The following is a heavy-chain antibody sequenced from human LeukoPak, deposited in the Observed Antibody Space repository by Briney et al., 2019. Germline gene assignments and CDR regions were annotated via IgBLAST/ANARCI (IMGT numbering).Heavy chain of an antibody. J-gene: IGHJ6*02. D-gene: IGHD4-17*01. CDR2: INHSGCT. V-gene: IGHV4-34*01. Sequence: PSETLSLTCAVYGGSFSGYYWSWIRQPPGKGLEWIGEINHSGCTNYNPSLKSRVTISVDTSKNQFSLKLSSVTAADTAVYYCARGPAAGEEYYYYGMDVWGQGTTVTVSS. CDR1: GGSFSGYY. CDR3: ARGPAAGEEYYYYGMDV.